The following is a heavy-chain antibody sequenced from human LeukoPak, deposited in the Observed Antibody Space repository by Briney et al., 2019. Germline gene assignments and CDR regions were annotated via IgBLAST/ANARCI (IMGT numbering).Heavy chain of an antibody. J-gene: IGHJ4*02. V-gene: IGHV4-39*01. CDR3: ARPQSTVTGDFGY. D-gene: IGHD4-11*01. Sequence: PSETLSLTCTVSGGSISRSSYYWGWIRQPPGKGLEWIGSIYYSGSTYYNPSLKSRVTISVDTSKNRFSLKVSSVTAADTAVYYCARPQSTVTGDFGYWGQGTLVTVSS. CDR2: IYYSGST. CDR1: GGSISRSSYY.